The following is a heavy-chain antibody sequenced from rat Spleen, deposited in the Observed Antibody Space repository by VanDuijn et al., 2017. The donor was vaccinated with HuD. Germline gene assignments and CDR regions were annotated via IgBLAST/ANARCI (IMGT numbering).Heavy chain of an antibody. J-gene: IGHJ2*01. Sequence: QVHLKESGPGRVQPSQTLSLTCTVSGFSLISYAVNWIRQPPGKGLEWMGGIWGDGSTNYNSALKSRLSISRDTSKSQVFLKMNSLQTDDTGTYYCTKETMGVTPLIDYWGQGVMVTVSS. V-gene: IGHV2-13*01. CDR1: GFSLISYA. CDR2: IWGDGST. CDR3: TKETMGVTPLIDY. D-gene: IGHD1-9*01.